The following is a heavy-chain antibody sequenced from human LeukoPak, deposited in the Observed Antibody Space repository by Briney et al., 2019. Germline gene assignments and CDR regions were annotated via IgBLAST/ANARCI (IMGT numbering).Heavy chain of an antibody. D-gene: IGHD3-22*01. CDR1: RFAFSNSI. CDR3: AREGHTSGYCGSFDN. J-gene: IGHJ4*03. V-gene: IGHV3-33*05. Sequence: PGGSLRLSCASSRFAFSNSIFHWVRQAPGKGLEWVAAMSYDGFSKYYAASVKGRFTISRDDSRSTVDLHLSSLGPDDTAVYYCAREGHTSGYCGSFDNWGQGTAVAVSS. CDR2: MSYDGFSK.